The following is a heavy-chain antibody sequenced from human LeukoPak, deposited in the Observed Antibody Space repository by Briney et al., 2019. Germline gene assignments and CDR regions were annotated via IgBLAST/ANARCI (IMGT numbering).Heavy chain of an antibody. D-gene: IGHD1-26*01. Sequence: AGGSLRLSCAASGFTFSDYYMNWVRQAPGKGLEWVASIKQDGSETYYMESVQGRFTISRDNDMNFLYLQLSSLRAEDTAVYYCTRENSGSLSLEYWGQGTLVTVSS. CDR2: IKQDGSET. V-gene: IGHV3-7*01. J-gene: IGHJ4*02. CDR3: TRENSGSLSLEY. CDR1: GFTFSDYY.